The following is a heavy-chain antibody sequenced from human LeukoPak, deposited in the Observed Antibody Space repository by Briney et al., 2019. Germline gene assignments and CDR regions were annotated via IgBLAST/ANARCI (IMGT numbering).Heavy chain of an antibody. J-gene: IGHJ4*02. D-gene: IGHD2-2*01. CDR1: GYTFTGYH. CDR2: INPNSGDT. CDR3: ARDYCSSTSCLFDY. Sequence: ASVKVSCKASGYTFTGYHMHWVGQAPGQGIEWMGRINPNSGDTNYAQKFQGRVTMTRDTSISTAYMELSRLRSDDTAVYYCARDYCSSTSCLFDYWGQGTLVTVSS. V-gene: IGHV1-2*06.